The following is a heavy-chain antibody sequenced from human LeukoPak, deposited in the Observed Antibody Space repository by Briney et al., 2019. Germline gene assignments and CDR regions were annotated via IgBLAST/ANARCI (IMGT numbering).Heavy chain of an antibody. D-gene: IGHD3-10*01. CDR1: GGIFGNYG. Sequence: SVKVSCKASGGIFGNYGFSWVRQPPGQGLGWLGEIIPIFGTANYAQKFQGRVTITADESTSTAYMELSSLRSEDTAVYYCARVGTYYYGSGSYSGSYYFDYWGQGTLVTVSS. CDR3: ARVGTYYYGSGSYSGSYYFDY. CDR2: IIPIFGTA. J-gene: IGHJ4*02. V-gene: IGHV1-69*01.